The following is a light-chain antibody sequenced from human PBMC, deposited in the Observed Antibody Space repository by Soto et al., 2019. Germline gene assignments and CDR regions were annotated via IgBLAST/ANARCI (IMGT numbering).Light chain of an antibody. V-gene: IGKV1-5*01. Sequence: DIQMTQSPSTLSASVGDRVTITCRASQSISSWLAWYQQKPGKAPKLLIYDASSLESGVPSRFSGSGSGTEFTLTISSLQPDDFATYYGQQYNSYSGTFGQGTKLEIK. J-gene: IGKJ2*02. CDR2: DAS. CDR1: QSISSW. CDR3: QQYNSYSGT.